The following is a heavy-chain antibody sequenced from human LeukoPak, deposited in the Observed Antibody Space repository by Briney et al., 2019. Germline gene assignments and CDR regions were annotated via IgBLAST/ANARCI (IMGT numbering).Heavy chain of an antibody. J-gene: IGHJ4*02. D-gene: IGHD4-23*01. CDR3: ARLDYGGSEYYFDY. CDR2: IYHSGST. V-gene: IGHV4-38-2*02. CDR1: GYSISSSNW. Sequence: PSETLSLTCTVSGYSISSSNWWGWIRQPPGKGLEWIGNIYHSGSTYYNPSLKSRVTISVDTSKNQFSLKLSSVTAADTAVYYCARLDYGGSEYYFDYWGQGSLVTVSS.